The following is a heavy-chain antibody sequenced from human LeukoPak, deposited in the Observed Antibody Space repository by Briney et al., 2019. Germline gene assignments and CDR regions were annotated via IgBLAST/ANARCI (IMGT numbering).Heavy chain of an antibody. Sequence: SVEVSCKASGGTFSSYAISWVRQAPGQGLEWMGGIIPIFGTANYAQKFQGRVTITADEPTSTAYMELSSLRSEDTAVYYCARGGDIVVVPAAERGWFDPWGQGTLVTVSS. J-gene: IGHJ5*02. V-gene: IGHV1-69*13. CDR2: IIPIFGTA. CDR3: ARGGDIVVVPAAERGWFDP. CDR1: GGTFSSYA. D-gene: IGHD2-2*01.